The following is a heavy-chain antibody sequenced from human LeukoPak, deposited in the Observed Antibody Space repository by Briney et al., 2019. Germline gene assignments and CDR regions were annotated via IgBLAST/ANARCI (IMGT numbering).Heavy chain of an antibody. CDR2: INHSGST. V-gene: IGHV4-34*01. J-gene: IGHJ4*02. CDR3: ARGGVGSYVY. CDR1: GGSFSGYH. Sequence: SETLSLTCAVYGGSFSGYHWSWIRQPPGKGLEWIGEINHSGSTNYNPSLKSRVTISVDTSKNQFSLKLSPVTAADTAVYYCARGGVGSYVYWGQGTLVTVSS. D-gene: IGHD1-26*01.